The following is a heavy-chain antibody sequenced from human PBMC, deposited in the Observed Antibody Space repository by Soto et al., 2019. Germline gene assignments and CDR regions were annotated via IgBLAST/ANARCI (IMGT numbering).Heavy chain of an antibody. J-gene: IGHJ5*02. V-gene: IGHV4-34*01. Sequence: SETLSLTCAVDGGSFSGYYWSWIRQPPGKGLEWIGEINHSGSTNYNPSLKSRVTISVDTSKNQFSLKLSSVTAADTAVYYCARGQKITIFGVVIIPATSRGWFDPWGQGTLVTVSS. D-gene: IGHD3-3*01. CDR2: INHSGST. CDR3: ARGQKITIFGVVIIPATSRGWFDP. CDR1: GGSFSGYY.